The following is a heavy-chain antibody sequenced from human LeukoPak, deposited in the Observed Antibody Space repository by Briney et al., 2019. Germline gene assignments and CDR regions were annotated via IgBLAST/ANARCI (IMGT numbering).Heavy chain of an antibody. V-gene: IGHV1-69*04. CDR1: GGTFSSYA. CDR3: ARDRGVVVDTYYSDNYGMDV. CDR2: IIPIFGIT. D-gene: IGHD3-22*01. Sequence: GASVKVSCKASGGTFSSYAISWVRQAPGQGLEWMGRIIPIFGITNYAQKFQGRVTIAVDKSTSTAYMELSSLRSEDTAVYYCARDRGVVVDTYYSDNYGMDVWGRGTTVTVSS. J-gene: IGHJ6*02.